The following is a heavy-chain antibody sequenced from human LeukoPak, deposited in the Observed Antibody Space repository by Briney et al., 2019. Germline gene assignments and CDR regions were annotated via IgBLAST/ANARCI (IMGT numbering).Heavy chain of an antibody. CDR2: IYWNDEK. CDR3: AHSRVRTAGLVPFDY. D-gene: IGHD1-14*01. Sequence: RESGPTLVKPTQTLTLTCTFSGFSLTTNAVGVGWIRQPPGKALEWLALIYWNDEKGYSPSLKSRLTITKDTSKNQVVLTMTNMDPVDTATYCCAHSRVRTAGLVPFDYWGQGTLVTVSS. V-gene: IGHV2-5*01. CDR1: GFSLTTNAVG. J-gene: IGHJ4*02.